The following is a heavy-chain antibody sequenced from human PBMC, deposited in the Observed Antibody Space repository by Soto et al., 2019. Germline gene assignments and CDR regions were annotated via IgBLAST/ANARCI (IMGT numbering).Heavy chain of an antibody. CDR1: GFTFSNAW. J-gene: IGHJ6*02. CDR2: IKSKTDGGTT. V-gene: IGHV3-15*01. Sequence: SLRLSCAASGFTFSNAWMSWVRQAPGKGLEWVGRIKSKTDGGTTDYAAPVKGRFTISRDDSENTLYLQMNSLKTEDTAVYYCTSWRDGYRGSYYYGMDVWGQGTTVTVSS. D-gene: IGHD5-12*01. CDR3: TSWRDGYRGSYYYGMDV.